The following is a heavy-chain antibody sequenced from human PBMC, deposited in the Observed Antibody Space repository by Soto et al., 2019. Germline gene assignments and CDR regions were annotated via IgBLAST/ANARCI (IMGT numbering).Heavy chain of an antibody. J-gene: IGHJ3*02. CDR2: IYHSGST. V-gene: IGHV4-4*02. CDR1: GGSISSSNW. Sequence: XXTLSLACAVSGGSISSSNWWSWVRQPPGKGLEWIGEIYHSGSTNYNPSLKSRVTISVDKSKNQFSLKLRSVTAADTAVYYCARVLGNDAFDIWGQGTMVTVSS. CDR3: ARVLGNDAFDI. D-gene: IGHD3-3*02.